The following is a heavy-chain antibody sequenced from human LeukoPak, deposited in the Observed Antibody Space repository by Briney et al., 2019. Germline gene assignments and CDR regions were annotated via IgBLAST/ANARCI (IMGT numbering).Heavy chain of an antibody. CDR3: ARPLQPASNNYYYYMDV. V-gene: IGHV3-21*01. D-gene: IGHD1-1*01. Sequence: GGSLRLSCSPSGLIFSSYSMNWLRPPPGRGPEWVSSISSTNTNIYYADSVKGGFTISRDNAKNSLYLQMNSLRAEDTAVYYCARPLQPASNNYYYYMDVWGKGTTVTVSS. CDR1: GLIFSSYS. CDR2: ISSTNTNI. J-gene: IGHJ6*03.